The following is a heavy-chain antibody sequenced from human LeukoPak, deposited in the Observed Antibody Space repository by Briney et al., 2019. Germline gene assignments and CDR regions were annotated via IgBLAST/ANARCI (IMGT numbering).Heavy chain of an antibody. Sequence: PGGSLRLSCAASGFTFNEYYMSWIRQAPGKGLEWVSHISDGGAYTKYADSVKGRFTISRDNAKNSLYLQMNSLTAADTAVYYCARVRTSSWYSDSWGQGTLVTVSS. D-gene: IGHD6-13*01. CDR2: ISDGGAYT. CDR1: GFTFNEYY. CDR3: ARVRTSSWYSDS. V-gene: IGHV3-11*06. J-gene: IGHJ4*02.